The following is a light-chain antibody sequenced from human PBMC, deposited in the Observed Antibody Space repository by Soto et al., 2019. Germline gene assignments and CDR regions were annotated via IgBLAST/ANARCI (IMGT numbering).Light chain of an antibody. Sequence: EIVLTQSPGTLSLSPGERATLSCRASQSVSSNYLAWYQQKPGQAPRLLIYGASSRATGIPDRFSGSGSGTDFTLTISRLEPEDFAVYYCQQRSSWQSTFGQGTRLEIK. V-gene: IGKV3D-20*02. CDR1: QSVSSNY. J-gene: IGKJ5*01. CDR3: QQRSSWQST. CDR2: GAS.